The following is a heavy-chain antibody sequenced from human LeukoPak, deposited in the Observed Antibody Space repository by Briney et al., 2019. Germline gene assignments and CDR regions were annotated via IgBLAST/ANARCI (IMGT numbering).Heavy chain of an antibody. V-gene: IGHV4-39*01. CDR1: GDSISTSSYY. J-gene: IGHJ4*02. D-gene: IGHD3-22*01. CDR2: IYYSGST. Sequence: SETLSLTCTVSGDSISTSSYYWGWIRQPPGKGLEWLGSIYYSGSTYYNPSLKSRVTISVDTSKSQFSLNLYSVTAADTAVFYCARSYYYDYRQIDYWGQGTLVTVSS. CDR3: ARSYYYDYRQIDY.